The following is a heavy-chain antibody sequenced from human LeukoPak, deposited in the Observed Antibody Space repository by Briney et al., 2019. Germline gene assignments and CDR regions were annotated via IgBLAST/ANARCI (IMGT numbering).Heavy chain of an antibody. CDR3: AKDRHRGGYDPDGMDV. CDR1: GFIFSTYG. D-gene: IGHD5-24*01. J-gene: IGHJ6*02. CDR2: ISYEGGNK. V-gene: IGHV3-30*18. Sequence: PGRSLRLSCVASGFIFSTYGMNWVRQAPGKGLEWVAVISYEGGNKDYSDSVKGRSTISRDNSKSTLYLQLNSLRADDTAVYYCAKDRHRGGYDPDGMDVWGQGTTVTVSS.